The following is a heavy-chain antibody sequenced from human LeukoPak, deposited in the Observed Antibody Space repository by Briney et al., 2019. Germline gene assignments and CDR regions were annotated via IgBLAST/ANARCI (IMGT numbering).Heavy chain of an antibody. V-gene: IGHV3-9*01. J-gene: IGHJ4*02. CDR2: ISWNSGSI. Sequence: GRSLRLSCAASEFTFDDYAMHWVRQAPGKGLEWVSGISWNSGSIGYADSVKGRFTISRDNAKNSLYLQMNSLRAEDTALYYCAKQGCSSTSCYSESDYLDYWGQGTLVTVSS. D-gene: IGHD2-2*01. CDR3: AKQGCSSTSCYSESDYLDY. CDR1: EFTFDDYA.